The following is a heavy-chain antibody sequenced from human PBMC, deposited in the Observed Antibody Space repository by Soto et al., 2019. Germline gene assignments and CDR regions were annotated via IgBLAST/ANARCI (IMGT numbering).Heavy chain of an antibody. CDR2: INSDGSST. J-gene: IGHJ4*02. Sequence: EVQLVESGGGLVQPGGSLRLSCAASGFTCSSYWMHWVLQAPGKGLVWVSRINSDGSSTSYADSVKGRFTISRDNAKNTLYLQMNSLRAEDTAVYYCAGEDYGDYGFDVVDYGGQGTLVTVSS. CDR3: AGEDYGDYGFDVVDY. D-gene: IGHD4-17*01. V-gene: IGHV3-74*01. CDR1: GFTCSSYW.